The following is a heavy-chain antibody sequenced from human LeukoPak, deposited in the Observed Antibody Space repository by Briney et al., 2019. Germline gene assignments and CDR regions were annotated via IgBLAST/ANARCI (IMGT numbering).Heavy chain of an antibody. Sequence: GGSLRLSCAASGFTFGSYWMSWVRQAPGKGLEWVANIKQDGSEKHYVDSVKGRFTISRDNAKKSLYLQMNSLRAEDTAVYYCAREGSSYYYDSSGYYDWGQGTLVTVSS. CDR2: IKQDGSEK. D-gene: IGHD3-22*01. CDR3: AREGSSYYYDSSGYYD. CDR1: GFTFGSYW. V-gene: IGHV3-7*03. J-gene: IGHJ4*02.